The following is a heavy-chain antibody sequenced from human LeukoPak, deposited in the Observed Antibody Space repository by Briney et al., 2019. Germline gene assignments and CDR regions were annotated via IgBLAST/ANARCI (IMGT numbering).Heavy chain of an antibody. CDR2: ISGNGGST. CDR3: AKRSRRLTIVRGVPREDV. Sequence: GGSLRLSCAASGFTFSSYAMNWVRQAPGKGLEWVSGISGNGGSTYYADSVKGRFTISRDNSKDTLYLQMNSLRAEDTAGYYCAKRSRRLTIVRGVPREDVWGQGTTVTVSS. D-gene: IGHD3-10*01. J-gene: IGHJ6*02. CDR1: GFTFSSYA. V-gene: IGHV3-23*01.